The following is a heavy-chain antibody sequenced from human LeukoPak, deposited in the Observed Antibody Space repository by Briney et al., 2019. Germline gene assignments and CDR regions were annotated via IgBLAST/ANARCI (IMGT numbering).Heavy chain of an antibody. CDR1: GFTFSSYA. CDR3: ARDSGWAFDI. Sequence: GGSLRLSCAASGFTFSSYAMHWVRQAPGKGLEWVAVISYDGSNKYYADSLKGRFTISRDNSKNTLYLQMNSLRAEDTAVYYCARDSGWAFDIWGQGTMVTVSS. CDR2: ISYDGSNK. V-gene: IGHV3-30-3*01. D-gene: IGHD6-25*01. J-gene: IGHJ3*02.